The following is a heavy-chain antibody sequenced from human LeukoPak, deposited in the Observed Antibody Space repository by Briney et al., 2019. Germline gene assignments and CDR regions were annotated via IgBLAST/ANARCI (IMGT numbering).Heavy chain of an antibody. CDR3: AKVRRFAVVDY. V-gene: IGHV1-8*01. CDR1: GYTFSSHD. Sequence: ASVKVSCKASGYTFSSHDFNWVRQATGQGLEWMGWMNPNTGKTGYALKFQGRVTLTRNTSISTAYMELSSLTSEDTAVYYCAKVRRFAVVDYWGQGTLVTVSS. CDR2: MNPNTGKT. D-gene: IGHD3-3*01. J-gene: IGHJ4*02.